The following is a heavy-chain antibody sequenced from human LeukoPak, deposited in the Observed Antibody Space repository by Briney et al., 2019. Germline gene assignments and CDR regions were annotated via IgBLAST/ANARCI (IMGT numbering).Heavy chain of an antibody. J-gene: IGHJ4*02. CDR1: GFTFSSYS. Sequence: PGGSLRLSCAASGFTFSSYSMNWVRQAPGKGLEWVSSISSSSSYIYYADSVKGRFTISRDNAKNSLYLQMNSLRAEDTAVYYCARTYCSSTSCHYYFDYWGQGTLVTVSS. CDR2: ISSSSSYI. V-gene: IGHV3-21*01. D-gene: IGHD2-2*01. CDR3: ARTYCSSTSCHYYFDY.